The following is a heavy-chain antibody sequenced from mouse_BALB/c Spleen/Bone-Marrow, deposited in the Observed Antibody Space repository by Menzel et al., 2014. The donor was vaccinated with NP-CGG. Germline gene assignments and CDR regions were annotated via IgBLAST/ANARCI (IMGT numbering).Heavy chain of an antibody. J-gene: IGHJ3*01. V-gene: IGHV1-37*01. D-gene: IGHD2-4*01. Sequence: VQLQQSGPEEVKPGASVKISCKASGYFFTAYYMNWVKESHGKSLEWIGRINSYNGDILYNQEFKDKATLTVDKSSSTAHIGLLSVTSEDYAVYYCGGGSDYFAYWGQGTLVTVSP. CDR1: GYFFTAYY. CDR3: GGGSDYFAY. CDR2: INSYNGDI.